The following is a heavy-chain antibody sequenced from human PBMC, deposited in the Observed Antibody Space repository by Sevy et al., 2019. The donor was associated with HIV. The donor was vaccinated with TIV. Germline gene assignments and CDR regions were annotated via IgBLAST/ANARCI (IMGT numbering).Heavy chain of an antibody. CDR2: IYTSGST. CDR1: GGSISSYY. Sequence: SETLSLTCTVSGGSISSYYWSWIRQPAGKGLEWIGRIYTSGSTNYNPSLKSRVTMSVDTSKNQFSLKLSSVPAADTAVYYCARDSNGSGSYYNGDNSFHYYYYMDVWGKGTTVTVSS. D-gene: IGHD3-10*01. CDR3: ARDSNGSGSYYNGDNSFHYYYYMDV. V-gene: IGHV4-4*07. J-gene: IGHJ6*03.